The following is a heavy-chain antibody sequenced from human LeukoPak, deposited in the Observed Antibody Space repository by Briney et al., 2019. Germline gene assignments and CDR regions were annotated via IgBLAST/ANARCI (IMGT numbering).Heavy chain of an antibody. CDR3: ARDSYYYDSSGDFGY. CDR2: IKQDGSEK. V-gene: IGHV3-7*01. Sequence: GGSLRLSCAASGFTFSSYWMSWVRQAPGKGLEWVANIKQDGSEKYYVDSVKGRFTISRDNAKNSLYLQMNSLRAEVTAVYYCARDSYYYDSSGDFGYWGQGTLVTVSS. J-gene: IGHJ4*02. D-gene: IGHD3-22*01. CDR1: GFTFSSYW.